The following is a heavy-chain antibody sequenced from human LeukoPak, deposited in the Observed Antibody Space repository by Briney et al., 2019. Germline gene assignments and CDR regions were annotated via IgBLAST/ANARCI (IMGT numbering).Heavy chain of an antibody. CDR2: ITSSGNTM. Sequence: GGSLRLSCAASGFTFSSYEMNWVRQAPGKGLEWVSFITSSGNTMYYADSVKGRFTISRDNSKNTLYLQMNSLRAEDTAVYYCAKSDTMVRGVQTYYYYGMDVWGQGTTVTVSS. V-gene: IGHV3-48*03. J-gene: IGHJ6*02. CDR3: AKSDTMVRGVQTYYYYGMDV. CDR1: GFTFSSYE. D-gene: IGHD3-10*01.